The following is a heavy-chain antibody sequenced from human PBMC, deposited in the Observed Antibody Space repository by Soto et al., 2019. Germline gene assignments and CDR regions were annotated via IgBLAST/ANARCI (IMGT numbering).Heavy chain of an antibody. J-gene: IGHJ5*02. CDR2: INPNSGGT. CDR3: ARWGIAAAGMGWFDP. Sequence: ASVKVSCKASGYTFTGYYMHWVRQAPGQGLEWMGWINPNSGGTNYAQKFQGRVTMTRDTSISTAYMELSRLRSDDTAVYYCARWGIAAAGMGWFDPWGQGTLVTVSS. D-gene: IGHD6-13*01. CDR1: GYTFTGYY. V-gene: IGHV1-2*02.